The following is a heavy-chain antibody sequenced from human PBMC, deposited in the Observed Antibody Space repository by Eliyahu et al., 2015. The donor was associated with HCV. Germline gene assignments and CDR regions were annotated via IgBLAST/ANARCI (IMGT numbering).Heavy chain of an antibody. CDR2: ISGSGGST. J-gene: IGHJ4*02. D-gene: IGHD2-15*01. CDR1: GFTFXXYA. CDR3: AKDLTEQVVVAATYVY. Sequence: EVQLLESGGGLVQPGGSLRLSCXASGFTFXXYAMSWVRQAPGKGLEWVSAISGSGGSTYXADSVKGRFTISRDNSKNTLYLQMNSLRAEDTAVYYCAKDLTEQVVVAATYVYWGQGTLVTVSS. V-gene: IGHV3-23*01.